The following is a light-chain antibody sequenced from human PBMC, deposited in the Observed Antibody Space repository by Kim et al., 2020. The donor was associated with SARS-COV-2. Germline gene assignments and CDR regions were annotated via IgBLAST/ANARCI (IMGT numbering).Light chain of an antibody. J-gene: IGLJ3*02. V-gene: IGLV1-40*01. CDR3: QSYDTSLNWV. CDR2: DNN. Sequence: GQGVTISCTGSSSNVGAGYNVHWYHQRPGAAPKLLIYDNNNRSPGVPDRFSGSRSGTSASLAIAGLQAEDEADYYCQSYDTSLNWVFGGGTKVTVL. CDR1: SSNVGAGYN.